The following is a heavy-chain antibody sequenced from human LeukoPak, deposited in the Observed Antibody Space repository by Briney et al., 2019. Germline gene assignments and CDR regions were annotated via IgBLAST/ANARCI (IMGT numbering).Heavy chain of an antibody. CDR3: AKDLDYPAYGYYFDC. V-gene: IGHV3-23*01. J-gene: IGHJ4*02. CDR1: IFLFSRYD. Sequence: GGSLRLSCTASIFLFSRYDMNWVRQAPGKALEWVSGIGAGGTFTYYIDSGKSQFTIFKDNTRNTLYLEMNNMRADDTAVYCCAKDLDYPAYGYYFDCWGQGTLVTVSS. CDR2: IGAGGTFT. D-gene: IGHD3/OR15-3a*01.